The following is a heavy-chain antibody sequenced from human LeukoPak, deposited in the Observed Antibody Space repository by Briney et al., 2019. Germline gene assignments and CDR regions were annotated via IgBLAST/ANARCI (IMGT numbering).Heavy chain of an antibody. CDR1: GGSISSSNFY. CDR2: IYSGGTT. V-gene: IGHV4-39*07. CDR3: ATTTIRLGY. Sequence: PSETLSLTCTVSGGSISSSNFYWGWIRRPPGKGLEWIGNIYSGGTTYYDPSLMSRVTMSVDTSKNQFSLKLSSVTAADTAVYYCATTTIRLGYWGQGTLVTVSS. J-gene: IGHJ4*02. D-gene: IGHD1-26*01.